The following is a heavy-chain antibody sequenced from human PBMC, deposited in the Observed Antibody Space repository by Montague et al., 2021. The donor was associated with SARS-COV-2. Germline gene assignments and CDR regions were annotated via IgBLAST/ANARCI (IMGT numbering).Heavy chain of an antibody. J-gene: IGHJ4*02. CDR1: GDSVSNNRAA. D-gene: IGHD6-13*01. CDR2: TYFRTQWFH. V-gene: IGHV6-1*01. Sequence: CAISGDSVSNNRAAWNWIRQSPSGGLQWLGRTYFRTQWFHHYAPXVEGRITVNADASKNHFSLQLTSVTPEDSAKYFCVRSRYSNTWFFDYWGQGAQVTVSS. CDR3: VRSRYSNTWFFDY.